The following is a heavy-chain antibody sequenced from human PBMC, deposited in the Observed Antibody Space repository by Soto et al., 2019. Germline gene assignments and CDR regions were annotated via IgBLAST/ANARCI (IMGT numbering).Heavy chain of an antibody. CDR2: INPRGGST. CDR3: ARESPGGAGSCFFDN. Sequence: ASVEVSCKAYGERLNSYDIPWGRQGPGQGVERMGMINPRGGSTSNTKKFQGRGTMTRDTSTGTVYMELSSLGSDDTAVYYCARESPGGAGSCFFDNWGQEALLTVSS. D-gene: IGHD2-15*01. CDR1: GERLNSYD. J-gene: IGHJ4*01. V-gene: IGHV1-46*02.